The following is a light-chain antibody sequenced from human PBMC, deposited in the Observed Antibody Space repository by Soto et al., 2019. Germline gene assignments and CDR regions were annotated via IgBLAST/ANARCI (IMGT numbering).Light chain of an antibody. V-gene: IGKV1-39*01. CDR1: QSISSY. J-gene: IGKJ1*01. CDR2: AAS. Sequence: DIQMTQSPSSMSASVGDRVTITCRASQSISSYLNWYQQKPGKAPKLLINAASSLQSGVTSRFSGSGSKTDFTLTISSLQPEDFATYYCQQSYSDPRTFGQGTKVEI. CDR3: QQSYSDPRT.